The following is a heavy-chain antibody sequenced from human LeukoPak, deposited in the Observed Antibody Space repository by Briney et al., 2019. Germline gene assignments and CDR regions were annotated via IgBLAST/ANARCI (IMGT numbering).Heavy chain of an antibody. D-gene: IGHD2-21*02. J-gene: IGHJ2*01. CDR2: IYYSGST. V-gene: IGHV4-39*01. Sequence: SETLSLTCIVSGGSISSSRFYWGWIRQPPGKGLEWIGTIYYSGSTYYNPSLKSRVTISADTSKNQFSLNLGSVTAADSGVYYCARHVSSDLRIVVVTSDWYFDRWGRGTLVTVSS. CDR1: GGSISSSRFY. CDR3: ARHVSSDLRIVVVTSDWYFDR.